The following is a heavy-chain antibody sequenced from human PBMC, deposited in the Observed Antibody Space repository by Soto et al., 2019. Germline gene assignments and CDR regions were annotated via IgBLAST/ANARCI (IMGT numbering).Heavy chain of an antibody. CDR3: ARGGIAVAGLYYYYGMDV. J-gene: IGHJ6*02. CDR1: GGTFTSYD. Sequence: QVQLVQSGAEVRKPGSSVKVSCKASGGTFTSYDINWVRQATGQGLEWMGWMNPNRGNTGYAQKFQGRVTMTRNPSISTAYMELSSLRSEDKAVYYCARGGIAVAGLYYYYGMDVWGQGTTVTVSS. V-gene: IGHV1-8*01. D-gene: IGHD6-19*01. CDR2: MNPNRGNT.